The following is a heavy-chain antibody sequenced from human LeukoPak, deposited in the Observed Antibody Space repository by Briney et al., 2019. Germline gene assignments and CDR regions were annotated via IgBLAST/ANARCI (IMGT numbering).Heavy chain of an antibody. J-gene: IGHJ6*02. V-gene: IGHV3-11*01. CDR3: AKHDTAMATDYGMDV. CDR2: ISSRGSTI. CDR1: GFTFSDYY. D-gene: IGHD5-18*01. Sequence: GGSLRLSCAASGFTFSDYYMSWIRQAPGKGLEWVSYISSRGSTIYYADSVKGRFTISRDNAKNSLYLQMNSLRAEDTAVYYCAKHDTAMATDYGMDVWGQGTTVTVSS.